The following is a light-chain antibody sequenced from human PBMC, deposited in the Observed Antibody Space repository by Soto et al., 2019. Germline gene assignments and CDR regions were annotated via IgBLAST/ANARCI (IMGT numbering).Light chain of an antibody. V-gene: IGKV3-15*01. J-gene: IGKJ2*01. CDR2: GAS. CDR3: QQYNNWPYT. CDR1: QSVSSN. Sequence: IVMTQSPATLSVSPGERATLSCRASQSVSSNLAWYQQKPGQAPRLLIYGASTRATGIPARFSGSGSGTDFTLTISSLQSEDFAVYYCQQYNNWPYTFGQWTKLEIK.